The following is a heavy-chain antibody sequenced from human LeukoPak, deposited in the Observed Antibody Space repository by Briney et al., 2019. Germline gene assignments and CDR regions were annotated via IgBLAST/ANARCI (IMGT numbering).Heavy chain of an antibody. D-gene: IGHD4-17*01. V-gene: IGHV1-2*02. CDR2: INPNSGGT. J-gene: IGHJ3*02. CDR1: GYTFTGYY. Sequence: ASVKVSCKASGYTFTGYYMHWVRQAPGQGLEWMGWINPNSGGTNYAQKFQGRVTMTRDTSISTAYMELSRLRSDDTAVYYCAEGYGEQPLDAFDIWGQGTVGTVSS. CDR3: AEGYGEQPLDAFDI.